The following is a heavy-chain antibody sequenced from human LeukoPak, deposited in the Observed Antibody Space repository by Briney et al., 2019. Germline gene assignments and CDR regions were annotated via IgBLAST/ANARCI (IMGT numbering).Heavy chain of an antibody. J-gene: IGHJ2*01. CDR2: IWATGST. V-gene: IGHV4-4*07. CDR3: ARVRAYSDFVGNFDL. D-gene: IGHD4-11*01. CDR1: GGSISSHY. Sequence: PSETLSLTCTVSGGSISSHYWSWIRQPAGKRLEWIGRIWATGSTVDNPSFRSRLTLSIDRSKSQLSLKLTSMTAADSAVYYCARVRAYSDFVGNFDLWGRGIPVTVSS.